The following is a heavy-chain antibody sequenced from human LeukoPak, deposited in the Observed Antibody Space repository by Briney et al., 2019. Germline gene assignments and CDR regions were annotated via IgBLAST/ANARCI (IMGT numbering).Heavy chain of an antibody. Sequence: SVKVSCKASGGTFSSYTISWMRQAPGQGLEWMGRIIPILGIANSAQKFQGRVTITADKPTSTAYMELRSLRSEDTAVYYCARDMPWGRGQPVYFDYWGQGTLVTVSS. CDR2: IIPILGIA. V-gene: IGHV1-69*04. D-gene: IGHD2-2*01. CDR1: GGTFSSYT. CDR3: ARDMPWGRGQPVYFDY. J-gene: IGHJ4*02.